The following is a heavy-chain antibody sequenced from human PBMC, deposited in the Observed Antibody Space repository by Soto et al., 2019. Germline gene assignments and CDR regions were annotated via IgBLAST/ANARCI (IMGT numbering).Heavy chain of an antibody. Sequence: GGSVKVSCKASGGTFSSHAISWLRQAPGQGLEWMGGIIPFFKATNYAQKFQDRVTITADDSTGTAYMDLYSLRSEDTAVYYCARDVTLNYYDSTYYYYAMDVWGQGTTVTVSS. CDR1: GGTFSSHA. CDR2: IIPFFKAT. J-gene: IGHJ6*02. V-gene: IGHV1-69*13. CDR3: ARDVTLNYYDSTYYYYAMDV. D-gene: IGHD3-22*01.